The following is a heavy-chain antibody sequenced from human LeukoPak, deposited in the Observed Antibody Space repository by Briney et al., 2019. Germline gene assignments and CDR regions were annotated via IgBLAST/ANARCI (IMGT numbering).Heavy chain of an antibody. V-gene: IGHV4-34*01. D-gene: IGHD2-2*01. CDR2: INHSGSA. Sequence: SETLSLTCAVYGGSFSGYYWSWIRQPPGKGLEWIGEINHSGSANYNPSLKSRVTISVDTSKNQFSLNLSSVTAADTAVYYCARGRSRYCSSTSCRRYGMDVWGKGTRSPSPQ. CDR3: ARGRSRYCSSTSCRRYGMDV. CDR1: GGSFSGYY. J-gene: IGHJ6*04.